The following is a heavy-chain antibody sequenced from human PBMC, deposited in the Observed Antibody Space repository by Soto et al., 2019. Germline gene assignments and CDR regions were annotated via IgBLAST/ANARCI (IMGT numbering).Heavy chain of an antibody. V-gene: IGHV1-18*01. Sequence: RASVKVSCKASGYTFTTYGISWVRQAPGQGLEWMGWISTYNGDTNYAQKLQGRVTMTTGTSTSTAYMELRSLRSDDTAVYYCARPYCSTTSCHNWFDPWGQGTLVTVSS. CDR3: ARPYCSTTSCHNWFDP. CDR1: GYTFTTYG. CDR2: ISTYNGDT. D-gene: IGHD2-2*01. J-gene: IGHJ5*02.